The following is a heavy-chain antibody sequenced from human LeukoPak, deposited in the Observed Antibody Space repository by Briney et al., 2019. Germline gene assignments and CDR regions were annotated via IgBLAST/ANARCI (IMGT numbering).Heavy chain of an antibody. Sequence: EASVKVSCKASGYTFTNYGISWVRQAPGQGLEWMGLISAYNGNTNYAQKLQGRVTMTTVTSTSTAYMELRSLRSDDTAVYYCARSGLWGSGSYTYDYWGQGTLVTVSS. CDR2: ISAYNGNT. CDR1: GYTFTNYG. D-gene: IGHD3-10*01. CDR3: ARSGLWGSGSYTYDY. V-gene: IGHV1-18*04. J-gene: IGHJ4*02.